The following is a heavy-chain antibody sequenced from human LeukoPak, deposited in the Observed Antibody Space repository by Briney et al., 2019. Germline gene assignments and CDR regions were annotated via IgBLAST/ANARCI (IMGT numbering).Heavy chain of an antibody. CDR1: GFTFSSYN. Sequence: PGESLRLSCAASGFTFSSYNMDWVRQAPGKGLEWVSFIDSSCRTIYQADSVKGRFTISRDNAKSSVFLQMNSLRAEDTAVYYCARVGGHCTSTSCPPRDFWGQGTLVRVSS. CDR3: ARVGGHCTSTSCPPRDF. CDR2: IDSSCRTI. V-gene: IGHV3-21*01. J-gene: IGHJ4*02. D-gene: IGHD2-2*01.